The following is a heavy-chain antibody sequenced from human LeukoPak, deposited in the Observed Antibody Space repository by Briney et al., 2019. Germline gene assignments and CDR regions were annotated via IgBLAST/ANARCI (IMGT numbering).Heavy chain of an antibody. Sequence: PSETLSLTCTVSGYSISSGYYWGWIRQPPGKGLEWIGSIYHSGSTYYNPSLKSRVTISVDTSKNQFSLKLSSVTAADTAVYFCTRDSSGYDWFYDYWGQGTLVTVSS. CDR3: TRDSSGYDWFYDY. CDR1: GYSISSGYY. D-gene: IGHD5-12*01. V-gene: IGHV4-38-2*02. J-gene: IGHJ4*02. CDR2: IYHSGST.